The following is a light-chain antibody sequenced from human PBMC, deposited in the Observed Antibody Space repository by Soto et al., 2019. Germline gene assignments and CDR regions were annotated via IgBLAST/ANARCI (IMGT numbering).Light chain of an antibody. J-gene: IGLJ2*01. CDR3: SSFTSSHTII. CDR1: SSDVGAYNY. Sequence: QSALTQPASVSGSPGQSITISCIGSSSDVGAYNYVSWYQHHPGRAPKPVIFEVSDRPSGVSDRFSGSKSGNTAYLTISGLQAEDEADYYCSSFTSSHTIIFGGGTKLTVL. V-gene: IGLV2-14*01. CDR2: EVS.